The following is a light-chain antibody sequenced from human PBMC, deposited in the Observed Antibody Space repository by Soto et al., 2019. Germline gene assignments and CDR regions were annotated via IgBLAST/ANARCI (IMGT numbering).Light chain of an antibody. CDR2: DAS. V-gene: IGKV1-5*01. CDR3: QQYNSYSRT. J-gene: IGKJ1*01. CDR1: QSISSW. Sequence: DIQITQSPSSLSASARDRVTLTCRASQSISSWLAWYQQKPGKAPKLLIYDASSLESGVPSRFSGSGSGTEFTLTISSLQPDDFATYYCQQYNSYSRTFGQGTKVDIK.